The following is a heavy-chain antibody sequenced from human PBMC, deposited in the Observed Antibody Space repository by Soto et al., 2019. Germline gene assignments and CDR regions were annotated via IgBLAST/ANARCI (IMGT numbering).Heavy chain of an antibody. CDR1: GYTLTELS. D-gene: IGHD4-17*01. Sequence: QVQLVQSGAEVKKPGASVKVSCKVSGYTLTELSMHWVRQAPGKGLEWMGGFDPEDGETIYAQKFQGRVTMTEDTSTDTAYMELSSLRSEDTAVYYCATTIRYGGNSPGNSVWFDPWGQGTLVTVSS. J-gene: IGHJ5*02. CDR3: ATTIRYGGNSPGNSVWFDP. CDR2: FDPEDGET. V-gene: IGHV1-24*01.